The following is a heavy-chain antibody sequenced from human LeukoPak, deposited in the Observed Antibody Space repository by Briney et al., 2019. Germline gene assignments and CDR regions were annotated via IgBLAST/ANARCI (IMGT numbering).Heavy chain of an antibody. CDR3: ARAATTMVRGDLDY. Sequence: GESLKISCKGSGYSFTTYWIGWVRQMPGKGPEWMGIIYPGDSDTRYSPSFQGQVTISADKSISTAYLQWSSLKASDTAVYYCARAATTMVRGDLDYWGQGTLVTVSS. CDR2: IYPGDSDT. V-gene: IGHV5-51*01. J-gene: IGHJ4*02. D-gene: IGHD3-10*01. CDR1: GYSFTTYW.